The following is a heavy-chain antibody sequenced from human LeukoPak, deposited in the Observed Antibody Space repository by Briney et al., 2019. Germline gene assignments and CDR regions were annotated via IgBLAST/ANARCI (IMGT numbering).Heavy chain of an antibody. CDR1: GFTFSNYG. D-gene: IGHD4-17*01. V-gene: IGHV3-30*18. CDR3: TKEGGPMAVTTERYSFDL. CDR2: VSNEGGVQ. Sequence: SGGSLRLSCAASGFTFSNYGMHWVCQAPGKGLEWVAVVSNEGGVQYYADSVKGRFTISRDNSKNTLSLQMNSLRVDDTAVYYCTKEGGPMAVTTERYSFDLWGQGTLVTVSS. J-gene: IGHJ4*02.